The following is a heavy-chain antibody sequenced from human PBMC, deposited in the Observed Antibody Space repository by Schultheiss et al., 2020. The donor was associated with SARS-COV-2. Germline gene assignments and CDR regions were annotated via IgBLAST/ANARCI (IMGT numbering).Heavy chain of an antibody. D-gene: IGHD3-10*01. CDR3: ARGVATMVRVVIRLDY. Sequence: SVKVSCKASGGTFSSYAISWVRQAPGQGLEWMGGIIPIFGTANYAQKFQGRVTITADESTSTAYMELSSLRSEDTAVYYCARGVATMVRVVIRLDYWGQGTLVTVSS. J-gene: IGHJ4*02. CDR1: GGTFSSYA. CDR2: IIPIFGTA. V-gene: IGHV1-69*13.